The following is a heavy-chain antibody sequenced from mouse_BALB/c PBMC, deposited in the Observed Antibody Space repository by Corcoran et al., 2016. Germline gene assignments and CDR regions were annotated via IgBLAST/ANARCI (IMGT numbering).Heavy chain of an antibody. CDR2: ISCYNGAT. Sequence: LVKTGASVKISCKASCYSFTGYYLHLVKQSHRKSLEWIGYISCYNGATSYNQKFKGKATFTVDTSSSTAYMQFNSLTSEDSAVYYCARGYDYDDEDVAYWGQGTLVTVSA. CDR1: CYSFTGYY. V-gene: IGHV1S34*01. D-gene: IGHD2-4*01. J-gene: IGHJ3*01. CDR3: ARGYDYDDEDVAY.